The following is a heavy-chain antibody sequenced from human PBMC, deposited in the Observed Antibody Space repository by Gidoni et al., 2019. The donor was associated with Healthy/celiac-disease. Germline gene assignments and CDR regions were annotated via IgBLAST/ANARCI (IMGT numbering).Heavy chain of an antibody. J-gene: IGHJ5*02. V-gene: IGHV3-30*18. CDR2: ISYDGSNK. CDR1: GFTFSSYG. CDR3: AKDFNPNWNYDLHP. Sequence: QVQLVESGGGVVQPGRSLRLSCAASGFTFSSYGMHWVRQAPGKGLEWVAVISYDGSNKYYADSVKGRFTISRDNSKNTLYLQMNSLRAEDTAVYYCAKDFNPNWNYDLHPWGQGTLVTVSS. D-gene: IGHD1-7*01.